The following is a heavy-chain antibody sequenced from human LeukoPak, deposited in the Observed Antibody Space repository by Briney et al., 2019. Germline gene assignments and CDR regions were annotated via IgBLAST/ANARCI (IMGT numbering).Heavy chain of an antibody. J-gene: IGHJ4*02. CDR3: ARGLNDSWTGENY. CDR2: INHSGST. V-gene: IGHV4-38-2*02. Sequence: SETLSLTCTVSGYSISSGFYWGWIRQAPGKGLEWVGEINHSGSTNYNPSLKSRVTISLDTSKSQFSLKVRYVTAADTAVYYCARGLNDSWTGENYWGQGTLVTVSS. D-gene: IGHD3-3*01. CDR1: GYSISSGFY.